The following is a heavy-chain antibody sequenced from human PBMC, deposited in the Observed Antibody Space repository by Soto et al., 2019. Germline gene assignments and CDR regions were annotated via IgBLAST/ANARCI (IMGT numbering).Heavy chain of an antibody. J-gene: IGHJ4*02. D-gene: IGHD6-19*01. Sequence: QVQLVQSGAEVKKPGSSVKVSCKASGGTFSSYTISWVRQAPGQGLEWMGRIIPILGIANYAQKFQGRVTITADKSTSTAYMELSSLRSEDTAVYYCARDGQWLPRPPDYWGQGTLVTVSS. CDR3: ARDGQWLPRPPDY. CDR1: GGTFSSYT. V-gene: IGHV1-69*08. CDR2: IIPILGIA.